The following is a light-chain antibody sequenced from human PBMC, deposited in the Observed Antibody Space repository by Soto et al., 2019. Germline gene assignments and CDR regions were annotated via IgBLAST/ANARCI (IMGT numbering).Light chain of an antibody. J-gene: IGKJ1*01. Sequence: EIVLTQAPSTLSLSPLERASLSCMASQSVSSYLAWYQQKPGQAPRLLIYGASSRATGIPDRFSGSGSGTDFTLTISRLEPEDFAVYYCQQYGSSPWTFGQGTKVDIK. V-gene: IGKV3-20*01. CDR1: QSVSSY. CDR2: GAS. CDR3: QQYGSSPWT.